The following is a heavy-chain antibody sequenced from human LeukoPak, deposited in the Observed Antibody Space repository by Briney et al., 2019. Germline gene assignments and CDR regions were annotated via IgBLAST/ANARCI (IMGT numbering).Heavy chain of an antibody. Sequence: SETLSLTCTVSGGSISSSSYYWGWIRQPPGKGLEWIGSIYYSGSTYYNPSLKSRVTISVDTSKNQISLKLSSVTAADTAVYYCARRFRYCSSTSCFDAFDIWGQGTMVTVSS. J-gene: IGHJ3*02. CDR2: IYYSGST. CDR1: GGSISSSSYY. CDR3: ARRFRYCSSTSCFDAFDI. V-gene: IGHV4-39*01. D-gene: IGHD2-2*01.